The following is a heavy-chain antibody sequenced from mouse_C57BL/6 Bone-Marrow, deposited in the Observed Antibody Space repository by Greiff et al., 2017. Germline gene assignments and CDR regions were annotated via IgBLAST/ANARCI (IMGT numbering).Heavy chain of an antibody. CDR3: ARSSTFFYYFDY. V-gene: IGHV1-47*01. D-gene: IGHD5-1*01. Sequence: QVQLQQPGAELVKPGASVKMSCKASGYTFTTYPIEWMKQNHGKSLEWIGNFHPYNDDTKYNEKFKGKATLTVEKSSNTVYLELSRITSDDSAVYYCARSSTFFYYFDYWGQGTTLTVSS. J-gene: IGHJ2*01. CDR2: FHPYNDDT. CDR1: GYTFTTYP.